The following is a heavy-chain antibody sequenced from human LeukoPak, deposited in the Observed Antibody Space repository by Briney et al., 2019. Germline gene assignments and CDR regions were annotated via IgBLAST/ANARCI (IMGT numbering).Heavy chain of an antibody. J-gene: IGHJ6*02. CDR1: GFTVSSNY. Sequence: SGGSLRLSCAASGFTVSSNYMSWVRQAPGKGLEWVSVTYSGGSTYYADSVKGRFTISRDNSKNTLYLQMNSLKAEDTAVYYCARDRRLSGMDVWGQGTTVTVSS. CDR3: ARDRRLSGMDV. V-gene: IGHV3-53*01. CDR2: TYSGGST. D-gene: IGHD3-3*01.